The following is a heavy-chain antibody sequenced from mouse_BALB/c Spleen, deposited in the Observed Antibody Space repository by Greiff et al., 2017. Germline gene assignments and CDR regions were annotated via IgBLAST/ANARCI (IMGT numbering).Heavy chain of an antibody. V-gene: IGHV5-17*02. J-gene: IGHJ3*01. CDR3: ARFYDGYFAY. CDR1: GFTFSSFG. Sequence: EVQLQQSGGGLVQPGGSRKLSCAASGFTFSSFGMHWVRQAPEKGLEWVAYISSGSSTIYYADTVKGRFTISRDNPKNTLFLQMTSLRSEDTAMYYCARFYDGYFAYWGQGTLVTVSA. D-gene: IGHD2-3*01. CDR2: ISSGSSTI.